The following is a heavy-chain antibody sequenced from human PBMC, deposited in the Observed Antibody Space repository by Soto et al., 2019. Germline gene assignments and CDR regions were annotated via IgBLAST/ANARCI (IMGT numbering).Heavy chain of an antibody. CDR3: ARPVWFGEFYYFDY. D-gene: IGHD3-10*01. CDR2: IDPLDSHT. V-gene: IGHV5-10-1*01. Sequence: GESLKISCKASGYIRNTDWISWVRQKPGKGLEWMGRIDPLDSHTKYSPSFEGRVNISADRSISTAYLQWSSLKASDTAMYYCARPVWFGEFYYFDYWGQGTLVTVSS. CDR1: GYIRNTDW. J-gene: IGHJ4*02.